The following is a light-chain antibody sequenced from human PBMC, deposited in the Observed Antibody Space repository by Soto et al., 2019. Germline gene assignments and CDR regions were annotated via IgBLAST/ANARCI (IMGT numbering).Light chain of an antibody. Sequence: QSALAQPASVSGSLGQSITISCTGTSSDIGGYKYVSWYQQHPGKAPKLIIFEVSNRPSGVSDRFSGSNSGNTASLTISGLQAEDEADYYCTSYVGNNNFVFGTGTKVTVL. V-gene: IGLV2-14*01. CDR1: SSDIGGYKY. CDR2: EVS. CDR3: TSYVGNNNFV. J-gene: IGLJ1*01.